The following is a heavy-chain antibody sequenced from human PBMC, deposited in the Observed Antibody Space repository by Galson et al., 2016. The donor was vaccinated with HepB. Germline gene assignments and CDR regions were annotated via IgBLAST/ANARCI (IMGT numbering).Heavy chain of an antibody. Sequence: SLRLSCAASGFTFSDYYMTWIRQAPGKGLEWVSYISSTSRYTNYADSLKSRFTISRDNAKNSLYLQMHSLRAEDTAVYYCARVQQLDYDYYYMDVWGKGTTVTVSS. CDR3: ARVQQLDYDYYYMDV. D-gene: IGHD6-13*01. J-gene: IGHJ6*03. CDR1: GFTFSDYY. CDR2: ISSTSRYT. V-gene: IGHV3-11*06.